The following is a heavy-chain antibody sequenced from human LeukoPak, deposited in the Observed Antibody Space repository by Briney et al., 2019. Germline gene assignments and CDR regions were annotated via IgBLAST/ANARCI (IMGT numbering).Heavy chain of an antibody. CDR2: ISGSGGST. V-gene: IGHV3-23*01. D-gene: IGHD6-6*01. CDR3: AKKYTPSSGAFDI. CDR1: GFTFSSYS. Sequence: GGSLRLSCAASGFTFSSYSMNWVRQAPGKGLEWVSVISGSGGSTFYADPVKGRFTISRDNSENTLYLQMNSLRAEDTAVYYCAKKYTPSSGAFDIWGQGTIVIVSS. J-gene: IGHJ3*02.